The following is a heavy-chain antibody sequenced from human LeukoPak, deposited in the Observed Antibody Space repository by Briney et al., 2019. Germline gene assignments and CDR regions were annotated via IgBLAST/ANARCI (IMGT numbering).Heavy chain of an antibody. J-gene: IGHJ6*03. V-gene: IGHV4-39*01. Sequence: PSETLSLTCTVSGGSISSSNYYWGWIRLSPGKGLEWIGSIYYGGSTYYNPSLKSRVTISVDTSMNQFSLKLNSVTAADTAVYYCAREGFSDFVMDVWGKGTTVTVSS. CDR1: GGSISSSNYY. CDR3: AREGFSDFVMDV. D-gene: IGHD5/OR15-5a*01. CDR2: IYYGGST.